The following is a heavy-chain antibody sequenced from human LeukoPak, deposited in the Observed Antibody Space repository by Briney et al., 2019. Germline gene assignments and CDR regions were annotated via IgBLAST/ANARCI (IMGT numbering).Heavy chain of an antibody. D-gene: IGHD6-13*01. CDR1: GFTFSSYA. J-gene: IGHJ4*02. V-gene: IGHV3-30-3*01. CDR3: ARAASTYSSRLDY. CDR2: ISYDGSNK. Sequence: GGSLRFYCAGSGFTFSSYAMHWLRQAPGMGRVGVVVISYDGSNKYYADSVKGRFTIARDNSKNTLYLQMNSLRAEDTAVYYCARAASTYSSRLDYWGQGTLVTVSS.